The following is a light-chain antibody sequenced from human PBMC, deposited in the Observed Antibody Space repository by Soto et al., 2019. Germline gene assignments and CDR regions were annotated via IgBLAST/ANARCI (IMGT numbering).Light chain of an antibody. J-gene: IGKJ1*01. CDR1: QSVSSSY. Sequence: EIVLTHSPGTLSLSPGERATLSCRASQSVSSSYLAWYQQKPGQAPRLLIYGASSRATGIPDRFSGSGSGTDFTLTISRLETEDFAVYYCQLYDSSSWTFGQGTKVDIK. V-gene: IGKV3-20*01. CDR3: QLYDSSSWT. CDR2: GAS.